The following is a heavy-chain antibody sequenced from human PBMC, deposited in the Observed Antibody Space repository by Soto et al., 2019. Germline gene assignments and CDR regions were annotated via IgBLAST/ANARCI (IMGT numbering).Heavy chain of an antibody. Sequence: GGSLRLSCAASGFTFSSYAMSWVRQAPGKGLEWVSAISGSGANTYYADSVKGRFTISRDNSKNTLYLLMNSLRVEDTAVYYCAKPLPSIAAAGNWGQGTLVTVSS. CDR3: AKPLPSIAAAGN. CDR2: ISGSGANT. CDR1: GFTFSSYA. J-gene: IGHJ4*02. V-gene: IGHV3-23*01. D-gene: IGHD6-13*01.